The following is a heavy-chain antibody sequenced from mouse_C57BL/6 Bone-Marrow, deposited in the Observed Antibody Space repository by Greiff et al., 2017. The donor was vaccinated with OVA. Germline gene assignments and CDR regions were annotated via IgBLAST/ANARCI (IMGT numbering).Heavy chain of an antibody. D-gene: IGHD1-1*01. J-gene: IGHJ1*03. Sequence: QVQLQQSGAELARPGASVKLSCKASGYTFTSYGISWVKQRTGQGLEWIGEIYPRSGNTYYNEKFKGKATLTADKSSSTAYMELRSLTSEDSAVYCCAREVGYYYGSSSYWYFDVWGTGTTVTVSS. V-gene: IGHV1-81*01. CDR3: AREVGYYYGSSSYWYFDV. CDR1: GYTFTSYG. CDR2: IYPRSGNT.